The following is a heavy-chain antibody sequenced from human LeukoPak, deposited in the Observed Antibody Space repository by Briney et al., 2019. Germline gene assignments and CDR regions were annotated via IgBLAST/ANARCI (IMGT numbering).Heavy chain of an antibody. Sequence: GGSLRLSCAASGFTFSSYAMHWVRQAPGKGLEWVAVIRYDGNNKYYADSVKGRFTISRDNSQNTLYLQMNSLRVEDTAVFYCAKDTGLVGATRYYFDYWGQGTLVTVSS. V-gene: IGHV3-30*02. J-gene: IGHJ4*02. CDR1: GFTFSSYA. CDR2: IRYDGNNK. D-gene: IGHD1-26*01. CDR3: AKDTGLVGATRYYFDY.